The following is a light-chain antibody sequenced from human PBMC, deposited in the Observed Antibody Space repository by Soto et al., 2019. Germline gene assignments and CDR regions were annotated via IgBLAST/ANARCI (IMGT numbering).Light chain of an antibody. J-gene: IGKJ4*01. CDR2: AAS. V-gene: IGKV3-20*01. CDR1: QSVSSSY. CDR3: QQYGSPSLT. Sequence: EIVLTQSPGTLSLSPGERATLSCRASQSVSSSYLAWYQQKPDHAPRLLTCAASARATGIPDRFGGSWSAADITLTISRLAPDDFAVYYYQQYGSPSLTFGGGTKVEIK.